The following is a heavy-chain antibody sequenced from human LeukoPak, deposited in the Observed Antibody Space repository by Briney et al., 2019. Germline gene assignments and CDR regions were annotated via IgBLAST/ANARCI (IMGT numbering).Heavy chain of an antibody. CDR3: ARYHCPSGVCDGFDY. CDR1: GGSIRGYY. V-gene: IGHV4-59*01. Sequence: SETLSLTCTVSGGSIRGYYWSWIRQPPGKGLEWIGYIYYTGSTNYNPSLKSRVTMSVDASKNQFSLKLTSVTAADTAVYYCARYHCPSGVCDGFDYWGQGTLVTVST. J-gene: IGHJ4*02. CDR2: IYYTGST. D-gene: IGHD2-8*01.